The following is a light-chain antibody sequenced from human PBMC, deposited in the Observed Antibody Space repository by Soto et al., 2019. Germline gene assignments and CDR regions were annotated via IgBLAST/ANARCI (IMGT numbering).Light chain of an antibody. CDR3: QRYGSSPLYA. CDR2: GTS. CDR1: QTINTEF. Sequence: LAPGERATFSCRTSQTINTEFLAWYQQRPGLAPRLLIHGTSNRATGIPDRFSGSGSGTDFTLTISALEPEDFAVYYCQRYGSSPLYAFGQGTKLEI. J-gene: IGKJ2*01. V-gene: IGKV3-20*01.